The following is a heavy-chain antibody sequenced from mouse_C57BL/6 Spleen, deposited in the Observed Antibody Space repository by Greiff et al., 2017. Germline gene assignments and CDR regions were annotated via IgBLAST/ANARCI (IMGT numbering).Heavy chain of an antibody. CDR3: ARGGYYGSSPYYFDY. CDR1: GYTFTSYW. J-gene: IGHJ2*01. D-gene: IGHD1-1*01. CDR2: IDPSDSYT. V-gene: IGHV1-50*01. Sequence: QVQLQQPGAELVKPGASVKLSCKASGYTFTSYWMQWVKQRPGQGLEWIGEIDPSDSYTNYNQKFKGKATLTVDPYSSTAYMQLSSLTSEDSAVYYCARGGYYGSSPYYFDYWGQGTTLTVSS.